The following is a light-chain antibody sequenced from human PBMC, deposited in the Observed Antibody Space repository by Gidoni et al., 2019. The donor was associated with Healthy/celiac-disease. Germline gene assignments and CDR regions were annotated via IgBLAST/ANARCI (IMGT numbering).Light chain of an antibody. CDR3: LQDYNYPWT. V-gene: IGKV1-6*01. CDR2: AAS. J-gene: IGKJ1*01. CDR1: QGIRND. Sequence: AHQLSQPPSSLSASVGDRVTITCRASQGIRNDLGWYQQKPGKAPKLLIYAASSLQSGVPSRFSGSGSGTDFTLTISSLQPEDFATYYCLQDYNYPWTFGQGTKVEIK.